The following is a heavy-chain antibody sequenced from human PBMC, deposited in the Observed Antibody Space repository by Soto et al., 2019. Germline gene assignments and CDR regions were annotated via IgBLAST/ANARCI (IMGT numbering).Heavy chain of an antibody. D-gene: IGHD2-21*02. CDR3: ARVPAYCGGDCYSFDY. CDR1: GGSISSGDYY. V-gene: IGHV4-30-4*01. Sequence: QVQLQESGPGLVKPSQTLSLTCTVSGGSISSGDYYWSWIRQPPGKGLEWIGYIYYSGSTYYNPSLKSRVTIPVDPSKNQFSLKLSSVTAADTAVYYCARVPAYCGGDCYSFDYWGQGTLVTVSS. J-gene: IGHJ4*02. CDR2: IYYSGST.